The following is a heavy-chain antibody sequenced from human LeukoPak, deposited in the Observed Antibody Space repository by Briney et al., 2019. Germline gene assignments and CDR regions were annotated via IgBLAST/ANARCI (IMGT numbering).Heavy chain of an antibody. V-gene: IGHV3-30*18. CDR1: GVNVSSYG. CDR2: MLYDGFNK. Sequence: VWSLRFSCERCGVNVSSYGMPWVRQYLGKGLEWVAVMLYDGFNKYYADSVKGRFTISRDNSKNTLYLQMNSLRAEDTAVYYCAKTKGYSYGYYFDYWGQGTLVTVSS. CDR3: AKTKGYSYGYYFDY. J-gene: IGHJ4*02. D-gene: IGHD5-18*01.